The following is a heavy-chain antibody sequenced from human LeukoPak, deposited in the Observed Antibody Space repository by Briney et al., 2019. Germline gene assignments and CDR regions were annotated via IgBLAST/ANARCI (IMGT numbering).Heavy chain of an antibody. CDR2: INRRASTI. V-gene: IGHV3-48*01. J-gene: IGHJ4*02. CDR3: ARDPNALDF. Sequence: GGSLRLSCAASGFTFSTYNMNWVRQAPGKGLEWVSYINRRASTIHYADSVKGRFTISRDNAKNSLYLQMISLRAEDTAVYYCARDPNALDFWGQGTLVTVSS. CDR1: GFTFSTYN.